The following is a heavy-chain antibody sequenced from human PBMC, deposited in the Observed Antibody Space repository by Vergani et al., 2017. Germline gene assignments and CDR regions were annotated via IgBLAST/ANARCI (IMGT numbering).Heavy chain of an antibody. CDR2: ISGSGGST. CDR1: GFTFSSYA. J-gene: IGHJ4*02. D-gene: IGHD3-3*01. CDR3: ARDRGIFGVVTNFDY. V-gene: IGHV3-23*01. Sequence: EVQLLESGGGLVQPGGSLRLSCAASGFTFSSYAMSWVRQAPGKGLEWVSAISGSGGSTYYADSVKGRFTISRDNSKNTLYLQMNSLRAEDTAVYYCARDRGIFGVVTNFDYWGQGTLVTVSS.